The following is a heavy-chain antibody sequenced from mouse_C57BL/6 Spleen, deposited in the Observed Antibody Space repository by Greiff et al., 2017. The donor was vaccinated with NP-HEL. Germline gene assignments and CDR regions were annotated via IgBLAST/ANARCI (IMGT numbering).Heavy chain of an antibody. V-gene: IGHV1-26*01. CDR2: INPNNGGT. J-gene: IGHJ4*01. D-gene: IGHD2-13*01. CDR1: GYTFTDYY. Sequence: EVQLQQSGPELVKPGASVKISCKASGYTFTDYYMNWVKQSHGKSLEWIGDINPNNGGTSYNQKFKGKATLTVDKSSSTAYMELRSLTSEDSAVYYCAEVRYYAMDYWGQGTSVTVSS. CDR3: AEVRYYAMDY.